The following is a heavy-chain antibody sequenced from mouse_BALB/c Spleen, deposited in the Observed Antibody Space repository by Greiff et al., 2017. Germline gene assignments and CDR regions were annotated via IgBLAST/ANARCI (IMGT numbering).Heavy chain of an antibody. CDR2: ISSGSSTI. D-gene: IGHD2-4*01. CDR3: ARSYDYDGNYYAMDY. J-gene: IGHJ4*01. CDR1: GFTFSSFG. Sequence: EVKVEESGGGLVQPGGSRKLSCAASGFTFSSFGMHWVRQAPEKGLEWVAYISSGSSTIYYADTVKGRFTISRDNPKNTLFLQMTSLRSEDTAMYYCARSYDYDGNYYAMDYWGQGTSVTVSS. V-gene: IGHV5-17*02.